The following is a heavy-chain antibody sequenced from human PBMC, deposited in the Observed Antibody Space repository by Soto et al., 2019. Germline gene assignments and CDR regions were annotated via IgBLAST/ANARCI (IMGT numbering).Heavy chain of an antibody. J-gene: IGHJ6*02. CDR1: GFIFSDYT. CDR2: IRRKAYGGTT. CDR3: TTSPVAYGFDV. D-gene: IGHD5-12*01. Sequence: GSLRLSCIASGFIFSDYTVTWFRQAPGKGLEWVGFIRRKAYGGTTEYAASVRGRFTISRDDSKSVAYLQMNSLKTEDTGVYYCTTSPVAYGFDVWGQGTTVTVSS. V-gene: IGHV3-49*03.